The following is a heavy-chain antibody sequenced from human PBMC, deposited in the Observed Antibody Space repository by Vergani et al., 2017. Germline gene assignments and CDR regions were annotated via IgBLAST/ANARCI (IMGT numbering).Heavy chain of an antibody. CDR1: GFTFSSYS. CDR2: ISSSSSTI. J-gene: IGHJ4*02. V-gene: IGHV3-48*04. D-gene: IGHD3-10*01. CDR3: ARDMGSGFDY. Sequence: EVQLVESGGGLVQPGGSLRLSCAASGFTFSSYSMNWVRQAPGKGVEWVSYISSSSSTIYYADSVKGRFTISRDNAKNSLYLQMNSLRAEDTAVYYCARDMGSGFDYWGQGTLVTVSS.